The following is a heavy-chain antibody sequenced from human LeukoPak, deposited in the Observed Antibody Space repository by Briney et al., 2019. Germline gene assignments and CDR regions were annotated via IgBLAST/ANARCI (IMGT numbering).Heavy chain of an antibody. V-gene: IGHV4-30-4*01. D-gene: IGHD5-18*01. CDR3: ARYRSYGVYYFDY. CDR2: ICYSGST. Sequence: SQTLSLTCTVSGGSISSGDYYWSWIRQPPGKGLEWIGYICYSGSTYYNPSLKSRVTISVDTSKNQFSLKLSSVTAADTAVYYCARYRSYGVYYFDYWGQGTLVTVSS. CDR1: GGSISSGDYY. J-gene: IGHJ4*02.